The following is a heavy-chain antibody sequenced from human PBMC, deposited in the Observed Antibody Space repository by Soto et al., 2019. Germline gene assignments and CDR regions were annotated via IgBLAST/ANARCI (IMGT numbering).Heavy chain of an antibody. Sequence: SVKVSCKASGGTFSSYAISWVRQAPGQGLEWMGGIIPIFGTANYAQKFQGRVTITADESTSTAYMELSSLRSEDTAVYYCANRRYYDSSGYYYPSIVSYYYGMDVWGQGTTVTVSS. CDR3: ANRRYYDSSGYYYPSIVSYYYGMDV. CDR1: GGTFSSYA. J-gene: IGHJ6*02. CDR2: IIPIFGTA. D-gene: IGHD3-22*01. V-gene: IGHV1-69*13.